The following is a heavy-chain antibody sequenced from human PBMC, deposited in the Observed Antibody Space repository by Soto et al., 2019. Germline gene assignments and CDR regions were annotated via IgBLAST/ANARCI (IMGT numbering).Heavy chain of an antibody. V-gene: IGHV1-69*01. D-gene: IGHD3-10*01. CDR3: AREGYGSGSYYGAGWFDP. CDR2: IIPIFGTA. J-gene: IGHJ5*02. Sequence: QVQLVQSGAEVKKPGSSVKVSCKASGGTFSSYAISWVRQAPGQGLEWMGGIIPIFGTANYAQKFQGRVTITADESTSTAYMELSSLRSEDTAVYYCAREGYGSGSYYGAGWFDPWGQGTLVNVSS. CDR1: GGTFSSYA.